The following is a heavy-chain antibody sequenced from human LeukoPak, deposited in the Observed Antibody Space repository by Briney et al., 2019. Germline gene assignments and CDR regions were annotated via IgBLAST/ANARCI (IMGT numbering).Heavy chain of an antibody. CDR3: AKDAYGSLYYYHFMDV. CDR1: GFTFDEYA. D-gene: IGHD6-19*01. V-gene: IGHV3-43*02. J-gene: IGHJ6*03. CDR2: ISGDGDTT. Sequence: PGGSLRLSCAASGFTFDEYAMHWVRQAPGKGLEWVSLISGDGDTTYYADSVKGRFTISRDNRKNTLYLQMKRQRTEDTALYYCAKDAYGSLYYYHFMDVWGIGTTVTVSS.